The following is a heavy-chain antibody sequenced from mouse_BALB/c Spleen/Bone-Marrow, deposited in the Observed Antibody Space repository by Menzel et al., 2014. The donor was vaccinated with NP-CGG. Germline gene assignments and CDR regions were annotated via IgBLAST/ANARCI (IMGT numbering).Heavy chain of an antibody. D-gene: IGHD1-1*01. J-gene: IGHJ2*02. CDR1: GYTFTNYW. V-gene: IGHV1-69*02. Sequence: VKLVESGAEVVKPGASVKVSCKASGYTFTNYWMQWVKQRPGQGLEWIGEIEPSDSYTNYNQDFKGKATLTADKSSSTAYMQLSSLTSEDSAVYYCARGRTTVVSDYWGQGTSLTVSS. CDR2: IEPSDSYT. CDR3: ARGRTTVVSDY.